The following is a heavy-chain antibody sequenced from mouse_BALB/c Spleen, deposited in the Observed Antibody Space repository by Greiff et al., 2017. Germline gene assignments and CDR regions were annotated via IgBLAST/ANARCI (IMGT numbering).Heavy chain of an antibody. Sequence: QVQLEESGPGLVKPGALVKISCKASGYTFTSYGINWVQQRPGQGLEWIGWIYPGDGSTKYTEKFKGKATLTADTSSSTTYMQLSSLTSENSAVYFCERRGYYGSSYAMDYWGQGTSVTVSS. CDR3: ERRGYYGSSYAMDY. J-gene: IGHJ4*01. CDR1: GYTFTSYG. CDR2: IYPGDGST. V-gene: IGHV1S56*01. D-gene: IGHD1-1*01.